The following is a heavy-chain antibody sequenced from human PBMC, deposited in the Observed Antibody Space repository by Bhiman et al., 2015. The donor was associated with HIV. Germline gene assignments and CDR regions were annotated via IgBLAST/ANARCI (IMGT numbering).Heavy chain of an antibody. D-gene: IGHD3-16*01. CDR2: ISSSGTTI. V-gene: IGHV3-11*04. J-gene: IGHJ3*02. CDR3: TREFYTDPFAFDI. CDR1: GITFSEYY. Sequence: VQLVESGGGLVKPGGSLRLSCADSGITFSEYYMNWIRQAPGKGLEWVSYISSSGTTIYYADSVKGRFTISRDNAKNSLYLQMNSLRAEDTAVYYCTREFYTDPFAFDIWGQGTMVTVSS.